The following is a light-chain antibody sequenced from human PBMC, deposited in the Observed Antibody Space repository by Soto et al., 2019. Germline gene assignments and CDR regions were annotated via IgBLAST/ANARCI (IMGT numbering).Light chain of an antibody. CDR3: QSYDSSLSGSRV. CDR2: GNS. V-gene: IGLV1-40*01. J-gene: IGLJ3*02. Sequence: QSVLTQPPSVSGAPGQRVTISCTGSSSNIGAGYGVHWYQQRPGTAPRLLISGNSNRPSGVPDRFSGSKSGTSASLAITGLQAEDEADYYCQSYDSSLSGSRVFGGGTKLTVL. CDR1: SSNIGAGYG.